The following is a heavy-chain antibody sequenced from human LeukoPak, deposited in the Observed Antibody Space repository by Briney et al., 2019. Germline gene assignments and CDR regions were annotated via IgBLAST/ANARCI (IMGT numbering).Heavy chain of an antibody. V-gene: IGHV4-38-2*02. CDR3: ARDFQGADSGFWSGPIPSYSFDY. CDR1: GYSISSGYY. Sequence: SETLSLTCTVSGYSISSGYYWGWIRQPPGKRLEWVGSIHSSGNTYYNPTLKSRVTISVDTSKNQFSLNLTSVTAADAAVYYCARDFQGADSGFWSGPIPSYSFDYWGQGSLVTVSS. J-gene: IGHJ4*02. D-gene: IGHD3-3*01. CDR2: IHSSGNT.